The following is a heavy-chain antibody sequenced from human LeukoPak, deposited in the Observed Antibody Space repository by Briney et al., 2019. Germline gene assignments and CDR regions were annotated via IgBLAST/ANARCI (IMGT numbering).Heavy chain of an antibody. CDR3: AKDRTGVAAINWSDP. CDR1: GFTFSSYA. J-gene: IGHJ5*02. V-gene: IGHV3-23*01. Sequence: TGGSLRLSCAASGFTFSSYAMSWVRQAPGKGLEWVSAISGSGGSTYYADSVKGRFTISRDNSKNTLYLQMNSLRAEDTAVYYCAKDRTGVAAINWSDPWGQGTLVTVSS. D-gene: IGHD2-15*01. CDR2: ISGSGGST.